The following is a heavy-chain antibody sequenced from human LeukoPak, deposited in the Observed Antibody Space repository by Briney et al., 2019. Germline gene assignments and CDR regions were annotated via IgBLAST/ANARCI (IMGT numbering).Heavy chain of an antibody. CDR3: ASALRTGDNYFDY. Sequence: EASVKVSCKTSGYTSTNYGISWVRQAPGQGLEWMGWVSGYNGNTNYAQKLQGRVTMTTDTSTSTAYMELRSLRSDDTAVYYCASALRTGDNYFDYWGQGTLVTVSS. CDR2: VSGYNGNT. V-gene: IGHV1-18*01. D-gene: IGHD1-1*01. J-gene: IGHJ4*02. CDR1: GYTSTNYG.